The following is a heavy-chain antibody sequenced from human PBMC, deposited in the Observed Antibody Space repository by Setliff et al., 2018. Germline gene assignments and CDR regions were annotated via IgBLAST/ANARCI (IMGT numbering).Heavy chain of an antibody. D-gene: IGHD3-16*02. V-gene: IGHV1-69*06. CDR2: IILIFGTP. Sequence: ASVKVSCKASGGSLNGYSVSWVRQAPGQGFEFLGRIILIFGTPNYAQKFQDRVTIGADKSTSTAYMEMSSLNFEDTAVYYCATETVTFGGIIVRGYFDVWGQGTMVTVSS. CDR3: ATETVTFGGIIVRGYFDV. J-gene: IGHJ3*01. CDR1: GGSLNGYS.